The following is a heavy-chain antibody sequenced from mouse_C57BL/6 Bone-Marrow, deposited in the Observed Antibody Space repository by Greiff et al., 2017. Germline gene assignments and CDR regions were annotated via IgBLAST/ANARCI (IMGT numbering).Heavy chain of an antibody. D-gene: IGHD1-1*01. CDR1: GYTFTSYW. J-gene: IGHJ2*01. Sequence: QVQLQQPGAELVKPGASVKVSCKASGYTFTSYWMPWVKQRPGQGLEWIGRIHPSDSDTNYNQKFKGKATLTVDKSSSTAYMQLSSLTSEDSAVYNCAIEPHYCGSSYDYLDYGGQGTTLTVSA. V-gene: IGHV1-74*01. CDR2: IHPSDSDT. CDR3: AIEPHYCGSSYDYLDY.